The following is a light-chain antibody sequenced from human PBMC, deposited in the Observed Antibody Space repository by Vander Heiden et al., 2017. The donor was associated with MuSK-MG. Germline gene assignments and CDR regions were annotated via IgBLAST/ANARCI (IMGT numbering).Light chain of an antibody. CDR2: KAS. Sequence: DIQMTQSPSTLSASVGDRVTITCRASQSVSSWLAWYQQKPGRAPKLLIFKASILQSGVPSRFSGSGSGTEFTLTISSRQPDDFATYYCQHDNSSPYTFGQGTKLDFK. CDR3: QHDNSSPYT. CDR1: QSVSSW. V-gene: IGKV1-5*03. J-gene: IGKJ2*01.